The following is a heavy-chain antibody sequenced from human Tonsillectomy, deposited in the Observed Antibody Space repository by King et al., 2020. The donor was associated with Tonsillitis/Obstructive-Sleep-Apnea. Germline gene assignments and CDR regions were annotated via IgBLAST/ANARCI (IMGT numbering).Heavy chain of an antibody. V-gene: IGHV4-59*01. CDR1: GGSISNYN. J-gene: IGHJ6*03. CDR2: KYDSGTT. Sequence: VQLQESGPGLVKPSETLSLTCTVFGGSISNYNWNWIRQTPGKGLEWIGNKYDSGTTNYNPSLKSRVTISVDTSQNQFSLKLNSCTAADTAVYYCARGLRLYYYMDVWGNGTTVTVSS. CDR3: ARGLRLYYYMDV.